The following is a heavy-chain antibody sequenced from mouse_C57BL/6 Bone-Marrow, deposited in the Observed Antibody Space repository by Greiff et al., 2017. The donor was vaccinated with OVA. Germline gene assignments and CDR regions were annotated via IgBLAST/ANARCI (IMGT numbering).Heavy chain of an antibody. Sequence: VQRVESGPELVKPGASVKISCKASGYTFTDYYINWVKQRPGQGLEWIGWIYPGSGNTKYNEKFKGKATLTVDTSSSTAYMQLSSLTSEDSAVYFCARWAYYSNDYAMDYWGQGTSVTVSS. CDR1: GYTFTDYY. V-gene: IGHV1-84*01. J-gene: IGHJ4*01. CDR3: ARWAYYSNDYAMDY. D-gene: IGHD2-5*01. CDR2: IYPGSGNT.